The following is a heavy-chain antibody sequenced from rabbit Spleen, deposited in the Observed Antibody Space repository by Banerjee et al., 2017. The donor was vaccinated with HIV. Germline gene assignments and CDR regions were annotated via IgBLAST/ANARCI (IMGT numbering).Heavy chain of an antibody. CDR1: GFSFSSNW. J-gene: IGHJ4*01. Sequence: LEESGGGLVKPGGTLTLTCTVSGFSFSSNWICWVRQAPGKGLEWIACIDTSNGDTDYANWPKGRFTFSKTSSTTVTLQVTSLTAADTATYFCARDLTDVIGWNFGWWGPGTLVTVS. CDR3: ARDLTDVIGWNFGW. CDR2: IDTSNGDT. D-gene: IGHD1-1*01. V-gene: IGHV1S45*01.